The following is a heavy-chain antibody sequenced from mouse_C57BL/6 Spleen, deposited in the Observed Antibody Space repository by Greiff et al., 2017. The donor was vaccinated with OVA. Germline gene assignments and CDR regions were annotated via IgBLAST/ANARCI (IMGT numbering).Heavy chain of an antibody. D-gene: IGHD1-1*01. CDR2: IDPSDSYT. Sequence: QVQLKQPGAELVKPGASVKLSCKASGYTFTSYWMQWVKQRPGQGLEWIGEIDPSDSYTNYNQKFKGKATLTLDTSSSTAYMQLSSLTSEDSAVYYCARHYGSSYYFDYWGQGTTLTVSS. V-gene: IGHV1-50*01. CDR3: ARHYGSSYYFDY. J-gene: IGHJ2*01. CDR1: GYTFTSYW.